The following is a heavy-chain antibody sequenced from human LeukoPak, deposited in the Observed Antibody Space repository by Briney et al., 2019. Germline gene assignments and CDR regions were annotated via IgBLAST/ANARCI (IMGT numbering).Heavy chain of an antibody. CDR3: ARQSIAAAGRTYYYYGMDV. V-gene: IGHV4-59*08. CDR1: GGSISSYY. CDR2: IYYSGST. D-gene: IGHD6-13*01. J-gene: IGHJ6*02. Sequence: SETLSLTCTVSGGSISSYYWSWIRQPPGKGLEWIGYIYYSGSTNYNPSLKSRVTISVDTSKNQFSLKLSSVPAADTAVYYCARQSIAAAGRTYYYYGMDVWGQGTTVTVSS.